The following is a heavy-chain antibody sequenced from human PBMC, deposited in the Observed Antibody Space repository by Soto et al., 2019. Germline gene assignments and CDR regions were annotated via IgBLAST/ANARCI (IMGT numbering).Heavy chain of an antibody. CDR2: IIPLFGTT. V-gene: IGHV1-69*13. CDR1: GGNFSTSG. CDR3: ARARGTSRYNWFDP. Sequence: SLKVSSKASGGNFSTSGISWVRQAPGQGLEWMGGIIPLFGTTNYSRKFKGKVTVSADETTETSYMDLSSQRFEDTVIYYFARARGTSRYNWFDPWGDGNQVTVS. D-gene: IGHD1-26*01. J-gene: IGHJ5*02.